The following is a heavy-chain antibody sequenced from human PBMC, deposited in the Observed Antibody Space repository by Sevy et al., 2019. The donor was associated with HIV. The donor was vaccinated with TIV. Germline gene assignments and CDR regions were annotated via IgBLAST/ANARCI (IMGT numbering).Heavy chain of an antibody. D-gene: IGHD6-13*01. V-gene: IGHV3-7*01. CDR3: ARDLYSSSWYYYYGMDV. CDR1: GFTFSSYW. CDR2: IKQDGSEK. Sequence: GGSLRLSCAASGFTFSSYWMSWVRQAPGKGLEWVANIKQDGSEKYYVDSVKGRFTISRDNAKNSLYLQMNSLRAEDTAVYYCARDLYSSSWYYYYGMDVWGQGTTVTVSS. J-gene: IGHJ6*02.